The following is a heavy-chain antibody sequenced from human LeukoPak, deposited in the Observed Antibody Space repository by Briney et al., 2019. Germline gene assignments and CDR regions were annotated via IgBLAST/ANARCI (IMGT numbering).Heavy chain of an antibody. CDR2: IYPGDSDT. D-gene: IGHD4-17*01. Sequence: GESLKISCKGSGYSFTSYWISWVRQMPGKGLEWMGIIYPGDSDTRYSPSFQGQVTISADKSISTAYLQWSSLKASDTAMYYCARHKEDYGDYYYYYYGMDVWGQGTTVTVSS. V-gene: IGHV5-51*01. CDR1: GYSFTSYW. J-gene: IGHJ6*02. CDR3: ARHKEDYGDYYYYYYGMDV.